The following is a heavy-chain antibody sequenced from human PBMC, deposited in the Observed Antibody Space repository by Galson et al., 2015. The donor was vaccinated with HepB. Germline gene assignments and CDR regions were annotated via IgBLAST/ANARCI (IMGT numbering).Heavy chain of an antibody. CDR3: VRVREDKTGHLIFDN. CDR1: GGSVSSIGYY. D-gene: IGHD1-1*01. J-gene: IGHJ4*02. CDR2: IYYIGIT. Sequence: TLSLTCAVSGGSVSSIGYYWSWIRQRPGRGLEWIGYIYYIGITYYHPSLKSRVSISSDTSKNQVSLNLTSVTATDTAVYYCVRVREDKTGHLIFDNWAREPWSPSPQ. V-gene: IGHV4-31*11.